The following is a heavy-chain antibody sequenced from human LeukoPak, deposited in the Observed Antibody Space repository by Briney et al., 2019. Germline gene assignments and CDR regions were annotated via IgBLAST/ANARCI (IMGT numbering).Heavy chain of an antibody. CDR2: IIPIFGTA. Sequence: ASVKVSCKASGGTFSSYAISWVRQAPGQGLEWMGRIIPIFGTANYAQKFQGRVTITTDESTSTAYMELSSLRSEDTAVYYCARDTGADYYDSSGYHMGAFDTWGQGTMVTVSS. CDR3: ARDTGADYYDSSGYHMGAFDT. D-gene: IGHD3-22*01. V-gene: IGHV1-69*05. J-gene: IGHJ3*02. CDR1: GGTFSSYA.